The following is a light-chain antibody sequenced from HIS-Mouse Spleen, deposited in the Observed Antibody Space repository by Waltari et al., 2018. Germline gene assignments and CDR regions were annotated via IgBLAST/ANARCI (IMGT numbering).Light chain of an antibody. CDR1: SRDVAGYNY. J-gene: IGLJ2*01. CDR3: SSYTSSSTLV. Sequence: QSALTQPAAVSGSPGQSITISCTGTSRDVAGYNYVSCYQPHPGNAPKLMIYDVSNRPSGVSNRFSGSKSGNTASLTISGLQAEDEADYYCSSYTSSSTLVFGGGTKLTVL. V-gene: IGLV2-14*03. CDR2: DVS.